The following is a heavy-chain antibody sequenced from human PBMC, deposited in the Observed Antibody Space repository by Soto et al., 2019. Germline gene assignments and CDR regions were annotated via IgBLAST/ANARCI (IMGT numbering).Heavy chain of an antibody. J-gene: IGHJ6*02. V-gene: IGHV3-48*02. Sequence: EVQLVESGGGLVQPGGSPRLSCAASGFTFSTYSMNWVRQAPGRGLEWVSYISSSSDTIHYADSVKGRFTISRDNAKNSLYLQMNSLRDEDTAMYYCASLDYRNYILGMDVWGQGTTVTVSS. CDR1: GFTFSTYS. D-gene: IGHD4-4*01. CDR2: ISSSSDTI. CDR3: ASLDYRNYILGMDV.